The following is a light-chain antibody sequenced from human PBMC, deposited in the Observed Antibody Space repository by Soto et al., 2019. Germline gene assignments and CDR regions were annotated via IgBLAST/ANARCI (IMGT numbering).Light chain of an antibody. J-gene: IGLJ2*01. Sequence: QSVLTQPPSVSGAPGQRVTISCTGSSSNIGAGYDVHWYQQRPETAPKLLIFGTINRPSGVPDRFSGSKSGTSASLAITGLEAGEEGDYSCQTWGIGSVVFGGGTKLPAL. CDR1: SSNIGAGYD. CDR2: GTI. CDR3: QTWGIGSVV. V-gene: IGLV1-40*01.